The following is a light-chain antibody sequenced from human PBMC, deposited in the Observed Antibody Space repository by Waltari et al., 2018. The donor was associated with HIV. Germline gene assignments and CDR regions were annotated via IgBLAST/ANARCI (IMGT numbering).Light chain of an antibody. Sequence: DIMITQSPDSLVVSLGERATIHCKSSQSVLYSSNNKNYLAWYQQKPGQPPKLLIYWASTRESGVPDRFSGSGSGTDFTLTISSLQAEDVAVYYCQQYYSTPLTFGGGTKVEIK. CDR1: QSVLYSSNNKNY. J-gene: IGKJ4*01. CDR3: QQYYSTPLT. V-gene: IGKV4-1*01. CDR2: WAS.